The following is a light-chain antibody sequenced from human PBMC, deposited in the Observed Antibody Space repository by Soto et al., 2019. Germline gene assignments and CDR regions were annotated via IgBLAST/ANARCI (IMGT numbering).Light chain of an antibody. Sequence: QSALTQPASVSGSPGQSITISCTGTSSDVGSYNLVSWYQQHPGKALKLMIYEGSKRPSGVSNRFSGSKSGNTASLTISGLQAEDEADYYCCSYAGSSNWVFGGGTKLTVL. J-gene: IGLJ3*02. CDR1: SSDVGSYNL. CDR2: EGS. V-gene: IGLV2-23*01. CDR3: CSYAGSSNWV.